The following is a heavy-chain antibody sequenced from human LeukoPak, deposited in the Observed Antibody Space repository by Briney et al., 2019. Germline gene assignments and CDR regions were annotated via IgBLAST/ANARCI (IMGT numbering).Heavy chain of an antibody. CDR2: IQYDGSEI. V-gene: IGHV3-30*02. CDR1: GLMFSTSG. D-gene: IGHD3-10*02. J-gene: IGHJ4*02. CDR3: ARESGAAKIGQMLNY. Sequence: GGSLRLSCAASGLMFSTSGMHWVRQAPGKGLEWVAFIQYDGSEIYYADSLMGRFTISRDNSKNTLYLQMNSLRAEDTAVFYCARESGAAKIGQMLNYWGQGTLVTVSS.